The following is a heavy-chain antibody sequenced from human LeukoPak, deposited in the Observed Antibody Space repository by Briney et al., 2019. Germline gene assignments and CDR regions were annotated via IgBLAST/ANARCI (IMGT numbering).Heavy chain of an antibody. CDR3: ARSPGYCSSTRCFDVNWFDP. V-gene: IGHV4-39*01. CDR1: GGSISSSIYY. CDR2: IDYSGST. J-gene: IGHJ5*02. Sequence: DPSETLSLTCTVSGGSISSSIYYWGWIRHPPGKGLEWIGSIDYSGSTFYNPSLKSRVTISVDTSKNQFSLKLSSVTAADTAVYYCARSPGYCSSTRCFDVNWFDPWGQGTLVTVSS. D-gene: IGHD2-2*01.